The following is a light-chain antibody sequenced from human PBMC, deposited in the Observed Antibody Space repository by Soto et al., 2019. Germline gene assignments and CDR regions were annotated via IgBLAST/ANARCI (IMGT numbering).Light chain of an antibody. J-gene: IGKJ2*01. V-gene: IGKV1-5*01. CDR2: DAS. Sequence: DIQMTQSPSTLSASVGDRVTITCRASQSISSWLAWYQQKPGKAPKVLIYDASSLESGVPSRFSGSGSGTEFTLPISSLQPDDFATYYCQQYNSYSSFTFGQGTKLELK. CDR3: QQYNSYSSFT. CDR1: QSISSW.